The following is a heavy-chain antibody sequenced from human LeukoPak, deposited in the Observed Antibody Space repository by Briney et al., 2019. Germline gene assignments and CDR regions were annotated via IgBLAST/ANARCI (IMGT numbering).Heavy chain of an antibody. Sequence: SVKVSCKASGYTFTSYGISWVRQAPGQGLEWMGRIIPILGIANYAQKFQGRVTITADKSTSTAYMELSSLRSEDTAVYYCARDNSYYYDSSGYYPWSFDPWGQGTLVTVSS. CDR3: ARDNSYYYDSSGYYPWSFDP. J-gene: IGHJ5*02. CDR1: GYTFTSYG. V-gene: IGHV1-69*04. D-gene: IGHD3-22*01. CDR2: IIPILGIA.